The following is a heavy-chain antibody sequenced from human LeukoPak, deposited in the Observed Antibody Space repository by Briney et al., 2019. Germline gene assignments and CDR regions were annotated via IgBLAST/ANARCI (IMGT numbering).Heavy chain of an antibody. D-gene: IGHD5-18*01. J-gene: IGHJ4*02. Sequence: GESLKISCKGSGYNFTNYWIGWVRQMPGKGLEWMGIIYPGDSDTRYSPSFQGQVTISADKSISSAYLQWSSLKASDTAMYYCARCEYSYGGGYYFDYWGQGALVTVSS. CDR3: ARCEYSYGGGYYFDY. CDR1: GYNFTNYW. CDR2: IYPGDSDT. V-gene: IGHV5-51*01.